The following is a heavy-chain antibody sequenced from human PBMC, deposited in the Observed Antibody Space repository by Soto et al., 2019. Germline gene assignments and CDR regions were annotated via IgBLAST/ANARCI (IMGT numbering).Heavy chain of an antibody. Sequence: QVQLVQSGAEAKKPGASVKVSCKASGYTFTSYYIHWVRQAPGQGLEWMEIINPSGGSTTYAQKFQGRVTMTRDTSTSTVYMELSSLRSEDTAVYYCTRAPSYGAFDIWGQGIMVTVSS. CDR2: INPSGGST. CDR1: GYTFTSYY. V-gene: IGHV1-46*03. CDR3: TRAPSYGAFDI. J-gene: IGHJ3*02. D-gene: IGHD4-17*01.